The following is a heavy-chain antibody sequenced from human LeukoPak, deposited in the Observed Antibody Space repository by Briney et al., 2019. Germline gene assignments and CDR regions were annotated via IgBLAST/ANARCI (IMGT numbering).Heavy chain of an antibody. CDR3: ARGTPFGAF. Sequence: GGSLRLSCAASGFSFRDYWMHWDRQAPGEGLEWVANIRQDGNEKYYVDSVKGRFTISRDNTRNSLYLQMNSLRVEDTAMYYCARGTPFGAFWGQGTLVSVSS. CDR1: GFSFRDYW. CDR2: IRQDGNEK. J-gene: IGHJ4*02. V-gene: IGHV3-7*03. D-gene: IGHD2-2*01.